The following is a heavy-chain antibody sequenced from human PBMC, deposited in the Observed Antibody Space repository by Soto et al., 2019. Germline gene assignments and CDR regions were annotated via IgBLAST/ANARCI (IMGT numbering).Heavy chain of an antibody. CDR3: PSIKYNWHNHFDS. CDR2: IYYSGSA. V-gene: IGHV4-39*01. CDR1: GGSVSSSTYY. D-gene: IGHD1-20*01. J-gene: IGHJ4*02. Sequence: KPSETLSLTCTVSGGSVSSSTYYWGWTRQPPGKGLEWIGSIYYSGSANINPSLQSRVTISVDTSKNQFSLKLSSVTAADTAVYYCPSIKYNWHNHFDSWGQGTLVTVYS.